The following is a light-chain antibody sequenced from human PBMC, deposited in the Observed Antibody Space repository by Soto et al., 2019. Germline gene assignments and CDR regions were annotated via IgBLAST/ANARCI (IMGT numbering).Light chain of an antibody. CDR1: SSDVGNYNY. CDR2: EVS. V-gene: IGLV2-11*01. Sequence: QSVLTQPSSVSGSPGQSVTISCTGTSSDVGNYNYVSWYQQYPGKPPKLMIYEVSKRPSGVPDRFSGSKSGNTASLTISGLQTEDEADYYCCSYAGSFTWLFGGGTKLTVL. J-gene: IGLJ3*02. CDR3: CSYAGSFTWL.